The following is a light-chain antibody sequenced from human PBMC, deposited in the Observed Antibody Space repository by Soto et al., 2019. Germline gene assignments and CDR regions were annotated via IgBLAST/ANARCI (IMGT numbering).Light chain of an antibody. J-gene: IGLJ1*01. CDR2: RNN. CDR1: SSNIGAGYE. Sequence: QSVLTQPPSVSGAPGQRVTISCTGSSSNIGAGYEVHWYQQLPGTAPKLLIYRNNNRPSGVPDRFSGSKSGTSASLAITGLQAEDEADYYCQSYDSSLSALYVFGTGTKVTDL. CDR3: QSYDSSLSALYV. V-gene: IGLV1-40*01.